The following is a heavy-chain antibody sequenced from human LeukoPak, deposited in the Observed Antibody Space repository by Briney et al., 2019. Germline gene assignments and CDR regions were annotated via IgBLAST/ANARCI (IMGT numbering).Heavy chain of an antibody. Sequence: GGSLRLSCAASGFTFDNYAIHWVRQAPGQGLEWVSLISGDGGSTYYADSMKGRFTISRDNSKNSLYLQMNSLRTEDTALYYCARDSQEFFQHWGQGTLVTVSS. J-gene: IGHJ1*01. V-gene: IGHV3-43*02. CDR2: ISGDGGST. CDR3: ARDSQEFFQH. CDR1: GFTFDNYA.